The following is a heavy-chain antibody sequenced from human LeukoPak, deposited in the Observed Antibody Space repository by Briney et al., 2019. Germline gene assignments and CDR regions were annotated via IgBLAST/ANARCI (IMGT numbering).Heavy chain of an antibody. CDR2: INSEGSRT. D-gene: IGHD5-24*01. Sequence: RGSLRLSCVPSRLTSSIYWMHCVRHAQTRGLGWVSRINSEGSRTIYADSVKGAYTTSRDNAKNTLYLQMNSRRAEDTAVYYCAIDRLKDGYNRCLGGQGTLVTVSS. CDR1: RLTSSIYW. CDR3: AIDRLKDGYNRCL. V-gene: IGHV3-74*01. J-gene: IGHJ4*02.